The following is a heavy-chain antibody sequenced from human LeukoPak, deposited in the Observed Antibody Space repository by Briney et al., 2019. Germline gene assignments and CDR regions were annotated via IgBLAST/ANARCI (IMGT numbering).Heavy chain of an antibody. CDR3: TRGGSYPFDY. CDR1: GFTFSSYG. V-gene: IGHV3-33*01. J-gene: IGHJ4*02. Sequence: GRSLRLSCAASGFTFSSYGMHWVRQAPGKGLEWVAVIWYDGSNKYYADSVKGRFTISRDNSKNTLYLQMNSLRAEDTAVYYCTRGGSYPFDYWGQGTLVTVSS. CDR2: IWYDGSNK. D-gene: IGHD1-26*01.